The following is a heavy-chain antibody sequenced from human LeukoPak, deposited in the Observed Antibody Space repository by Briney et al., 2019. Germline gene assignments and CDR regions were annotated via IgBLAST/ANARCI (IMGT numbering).Heavy chain of an antibody. CDR2: INSDGTST. V-gene: IGHV3-74*01. Sequence: GGSLRLSCAASGFTFSSYWMHWARQAPGKGLVWVSRINSDGTSTTYADSVKGRFTISRDNAKNTLYLQMNSLRAEDTAIYYCARGLSGYSSSLGYWGQGTLVTVSS. J-gene: IGHJ4*02. CDR1: GFTFSSYW. CDR3: ARGLSGYSSSLGY. D-gene: IGHD6-6*01.